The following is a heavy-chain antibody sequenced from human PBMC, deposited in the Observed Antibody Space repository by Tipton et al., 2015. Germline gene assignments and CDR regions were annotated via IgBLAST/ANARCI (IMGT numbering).Heavy chain of an antibody. D-gene: IGHD3-10*01. CDR2: T. Sequence: TCYNPSLKSRVTISVDTSKNQFSLKLSSVTAADTAVYYCARRAPRGADYYGSGSYPEGVDYWGQGILVTVSS. V-gene: IGHV4-39*01. J-gene: IGHJ4*02. CDR3: ARRAPRGADYYGSGSYPEGVDY.